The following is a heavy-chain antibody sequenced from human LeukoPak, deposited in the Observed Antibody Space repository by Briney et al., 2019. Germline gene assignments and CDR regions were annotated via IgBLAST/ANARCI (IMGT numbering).Heavy chain of an antibody. CDR1: GGSISSYY. D-gene: IGHD6-13*01. J-gene: IGHJ3*02. V-gene: IGHV4-59*08. Sequence: SETLSLTCTVSGGSISSYYWSWIRQPPGKGLEWIGYVYHNGSTNYNPSLKSRLTISEDTSKNQFSLKLSSVTAADTAVYYCARRVPITAAGAEAFHIWGQGTMVTVSS. CDR2: VYHNGST. CDR3: ARRVPITAAGAEAFHI.